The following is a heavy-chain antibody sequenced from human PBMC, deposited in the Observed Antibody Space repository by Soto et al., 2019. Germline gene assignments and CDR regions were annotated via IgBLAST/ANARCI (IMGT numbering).Heavy chain of an antibody. CDR2: ISYDGSNK. J-gene: IGHJ6*02. CDR1: GFTFSSYA. D-gene: IGHD3-22*01. V-gene: IGHV3-30-3*01. Sequence: GGSLRRSCAASGFTFSSYAMHWVRQAPGKGLEWVAVISYDGSNKYYADSVKGRFTISRDNSKNTLYLQMNSLRAEDTAVYYCARAFDYYDSSGYCDGMDVWGQGTTVTVSS. CDR3: ARAFDYYDSSGYCDGMDV.